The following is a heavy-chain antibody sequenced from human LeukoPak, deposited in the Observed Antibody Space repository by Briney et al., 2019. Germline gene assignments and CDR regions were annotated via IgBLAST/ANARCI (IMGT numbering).Heavy chain of an antibody. Sequence: SETLSLTCTVSGGSISSYYWSWIRQPPGKGLEWIGYIYYSGSTNYNPSLKSRVTISVDTSKNQFSLKLSSATAADTAVYYCARDHYYYYYDSSGNWLGYNWFDPWGQGTLVTVSS. CDR1: GGSISSYY. D-gene: IGHD3-22*01. CDR2: IYYSGST. J-gene: IGHJ5*02. V-gene: IGHV4-59*01. CDR3: ARDHYYYYYDSSGNWLGYNWFDP.